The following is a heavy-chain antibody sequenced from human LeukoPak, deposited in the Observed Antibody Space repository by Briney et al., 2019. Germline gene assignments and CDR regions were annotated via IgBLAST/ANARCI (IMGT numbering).Heavy chain of an antibody. V-gene: IGHV4-34*01. CDR1: GGSFSGYY. CDR3: ARRDILTGYPT. D-gene: IGHD3-9*01. J-gene: IGHJ5*02. CDR2: INHSGST. Sequence: KASETLSLTCAVYGGSFSGYYWSWIRQPPGKGLEWIGEINHSGSTNYNPSLKSRVTISVDTSKNQFSLKLSSVTAADTAVYYCARRDILTGYPTWGQGTLVTVSS.